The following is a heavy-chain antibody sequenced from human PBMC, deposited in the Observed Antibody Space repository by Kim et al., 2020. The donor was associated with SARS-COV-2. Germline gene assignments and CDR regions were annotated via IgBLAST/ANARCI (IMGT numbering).Heavy chain of an antibody. V-gene: IGHV1-69*13. CDR1: GGTFSSYA. Sequence: SVKVSCKASGGTFSSYAISWVRQAPGQGLEWMGGIIPIFGTANYAQKFQGRVTITADESTSTAYMELSSLRSEDTAVYYCARGSRDGYTLPLEYFDLWGRGTLVTVSS. CDR3: ARGSRDGYTLPLEYFDL. J-gene: IGHJ2*01. CDR2: IIPIFGTA. D-gene: IGHD5-12*01.